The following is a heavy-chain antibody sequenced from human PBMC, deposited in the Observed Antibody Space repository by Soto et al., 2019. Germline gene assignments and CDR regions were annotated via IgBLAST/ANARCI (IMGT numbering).Heavy chain of an antibody. CDR1: GFTFNNAW. J-gene: IGHJ4*02. CDR3: ATEAYYYGSGSSLFDY. CDR2: IKSKTDGGTT. V-gene: IGHV3-15*01. D-gene: IGHD3-10*01. Sequence: PGGSLRLSCAASGFTFNNAWMSWVRQAPGKGLEWVGHIKSKTDGGTTDSAAPVKGRFTISRDDSKNTLYLQMTSLKPEDTAVYYCATEAYYYGSGSSLFDYWGQGTLVTVSS.